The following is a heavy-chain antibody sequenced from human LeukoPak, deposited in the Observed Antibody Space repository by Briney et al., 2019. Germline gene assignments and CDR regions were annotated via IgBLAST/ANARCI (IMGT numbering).Heavy chain of an antibody. J-gene: IGHJ6*03. Sequence: ASVKVSCKASGGTSSTYTITWVRQAPGQGLEWMGGIIPIFRTPNYAQTFQGSVTITADESTSTAYMELRSLKSEDTAIYYCARVDRYYFYLDVWGKGTTVTVSS. CDR1: GGTSSTYT. V-gene: IGHV1-69*13. CDR2: IIPIFRTP. CDR3: ARVDRYYFYLDV.